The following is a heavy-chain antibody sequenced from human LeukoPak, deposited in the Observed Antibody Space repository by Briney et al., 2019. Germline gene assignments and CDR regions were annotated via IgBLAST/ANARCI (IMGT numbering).Heavy chain of an antibody. CDR2: ISSSGSTI. Sequence: GGSLRLSCAASGFTFSDYYMSWIRQAPGKGLEWVSYISSSGSTIYYADSVKGRITISRDNAKNSLYLQMNSLRAEDTAVYYCARCGGVVVPAANHDYWGQGTLVTVSS. CDR1: GFTFSDYY. J-gene: IGHJ4*02. V-gene: IGHV3-11*01. D-gene: IGHD2-2*01. CDR3: ARCGGVVVPAANHDY.